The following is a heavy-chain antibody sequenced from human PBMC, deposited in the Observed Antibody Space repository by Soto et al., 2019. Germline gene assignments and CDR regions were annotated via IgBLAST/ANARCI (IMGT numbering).Heavy chain of an antibody. CDR3: ARGLVGDYFYYMDV. V-gene: IGHV3-72*01. J-gene: IGHJ6*03. CDR2: SKNKTNNYLT. Sequence: EVQVVESGGGLVQPGGSLRLSCAASGFNFSDHYMDWVRQAPGKGLEWVGRSKNKTNNYLTNYAASVRGRFTISRDDSKNSVDLQMNSLKTEDTAVYYCARGLVGDYFYYMDVWGKGTAVTVSS. D-gene: IGHD3-3*01. CDR1: GFNFSDHY.